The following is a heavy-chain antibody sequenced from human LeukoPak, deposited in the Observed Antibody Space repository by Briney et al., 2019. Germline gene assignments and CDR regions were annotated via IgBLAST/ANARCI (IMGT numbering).Heavy chain of an antibody. CDR3: ARLDDSSGYYYVGFDY. J-gene: IGHJ4*02. D-gene: IGHD3-22*01. Sequence: GGSLRLSCAASGFTFSGSAIHWVRQASGKGLEWVGRIKSKADNYATAYAASVEGRFTVSRDDSKNTAYLQMNSLKTEDTAVYYCARLDDSSGYYYVGFDYWGQGTLVTVSS. V-gene: IGHV3-73*01. CDR1: GFTFSGSA. CDR2: IKSKADNYAT.